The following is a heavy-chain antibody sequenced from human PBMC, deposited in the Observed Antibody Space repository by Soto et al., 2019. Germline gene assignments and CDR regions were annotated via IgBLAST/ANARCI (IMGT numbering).Heavy chain of an antibody. CDR3: ARGPRRCGFDY. J-gene: IGHJ4*02. Sequence: ASVKVSCKASGYTFTSYDINWVRQAPGQGFEWMGWMNPNSGNTGYAQKFQGRVTMTRDTSITTAYMELSSLRSEDTAVYYCARGPRRCGFDYPGLGTLDIVSS. D-gene: IGHD2-21*01. CDR1: GYTFTSYD. V-gene: IGHV1-8*01. CDR2: MNPNSGNT.